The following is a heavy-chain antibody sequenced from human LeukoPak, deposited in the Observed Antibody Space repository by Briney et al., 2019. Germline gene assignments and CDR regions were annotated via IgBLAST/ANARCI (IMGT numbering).Heavy chain of an antibody. V-gene: IGHV1-69*13. CDR1: GGTFSGYA. J-gene: IGHJ4*02. Sequence: GASVTVSCKASGGTFSGYAISWVRQAPGQGLEWMGGIFPIFATANYAQKFQGRVTITADESTSTAYMELSSLRSEDTAVYYCARESGSYEAYFDYWGQGTLVTVSS. CDR2: IFPIFATA. D-gene: IGHD1-26*01. CDR3: ARESGSYEAYFDY.